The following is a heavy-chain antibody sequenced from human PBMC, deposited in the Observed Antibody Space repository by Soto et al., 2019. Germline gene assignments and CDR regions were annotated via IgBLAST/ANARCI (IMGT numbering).Heavy chain of an antibody. Sequence: SETLSLTCTVSGGSISSGDYYWSWIRQPPGKGLEWIGYIYYSGSTYYNPSLKSRATISVDTSKNQFSLKLSSVTAADTAVYYCARAVGTTLGYYYGMDVWGQGTTVTVSS. J-gene: IGHJ6*02. CDR3: ARAVGTTLGYYYGMDV. CDR2: IYYSGST. V-gene: IGHV4-30-4*01. CDR1: GGSISSGDYY. D-gene: IGHD1-7*01.